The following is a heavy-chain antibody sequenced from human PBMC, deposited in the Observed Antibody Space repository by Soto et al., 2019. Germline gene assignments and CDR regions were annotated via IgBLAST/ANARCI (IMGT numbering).Heavy chain of an antibody. CDR3: ARHGNGDDY. CDR2: IRSYNNST. D-gene: IGHD2-8*01. V-gene: IGHV1-18*01. J-gene: IGHJ4*02. CDR1: GYTFTSYG. Sequence: ASVKVSCKASGYTFTSYGVNWVRQAPGQGLEWMGWIRSYNNSTNYAQKLQGRVTMTTDTSTNTVYMELRSLRSDDTAVYYCARHGNGDDYWGQGTLVTVSS.